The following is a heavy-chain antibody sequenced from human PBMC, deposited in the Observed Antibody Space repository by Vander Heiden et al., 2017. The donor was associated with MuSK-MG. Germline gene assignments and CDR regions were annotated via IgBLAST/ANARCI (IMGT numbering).Heavy chain of an antibody. CDR3: AKEKEQWLAHDIFLGY. D-gene: IGHD6-19*01. CDR2: ISYDGSNK. CDR1: GFTFSSYG. J-gene: IGHJ4*02. Sequence: QVQLVESGGGVVQPGRSLRLSCAAPGFTFSSYGMHWVRQAPGKGLEWVAVISYDGSNKYYADSVKGRFTISRDNSKNTLYLQMNSLRAEDTAVYYCAKEKEQWLAHDIFLGYWGQGTLVTVSS. V-gene: IGHV3-30*18.